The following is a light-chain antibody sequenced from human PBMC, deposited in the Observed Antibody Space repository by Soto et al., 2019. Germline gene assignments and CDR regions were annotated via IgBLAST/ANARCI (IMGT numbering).Light chain of an antibody. V-gene: IGLV1-47*01. J-gene: IGLJ2*01. Sequence: QLVLTQPPSASGTPGQRVTISCSGSSSNIGSNYVYWYQQIPGTAPKLLIYRNNQRPSGVPDRFSGSKSGTSASLAISGLRSEDEADYYCAAWDDSLSGPDVVFGGGTKLTVL. CDR3: AAWDDSLSGPDVV. CDR2: RNN. CDR1: SSNIGSNY.